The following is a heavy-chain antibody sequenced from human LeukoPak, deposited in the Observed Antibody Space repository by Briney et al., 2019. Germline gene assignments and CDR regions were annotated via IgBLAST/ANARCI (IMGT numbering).Heavy chain of an antibody. Sequence: ASVKVSCKASGYTFTSHDINWVRQATGQGLEWMGIINPSGGSTSYAQKFQGRVTMTRDTSTSTVYMELSSLRSEDTAVYYCARVSAGWELEYYFDYWGQGTLVTVSS. D-gene: IGHD1-26*01. CDR3: ARVSAGWELEYYFDY. CDR2: INPSGGST. CDR1: GYTFTSHD. V-gene: IGHV1-46*01. J-gene: IGHJ4*02.